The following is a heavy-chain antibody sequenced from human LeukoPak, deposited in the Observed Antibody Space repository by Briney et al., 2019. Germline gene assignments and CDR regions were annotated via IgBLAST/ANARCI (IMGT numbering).Heavy chain of an antibody. CDR2: ISSSGSTI. J-gene: IGHJ4*02. Sequence: GGSLRLSCAASGFTFSDYYMSWIRQARGKGLEWVSYISSSGSTIYYADSVKGRFTISRDNAKNSLYLQMNSLRAEDTAVYYCARDGVQLERAVVYWGQGTLVTVSS. CDR1: GFTFSDYY. CDR3: ARDGVQLERAVVY. V-gene: IGHV3-11*04. D-gene: IGHD6-6*01.